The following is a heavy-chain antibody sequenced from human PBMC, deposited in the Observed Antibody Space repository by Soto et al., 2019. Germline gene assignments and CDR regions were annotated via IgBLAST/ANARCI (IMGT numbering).Heavy chain of an antibody. J-gene: IGHJ5*02. CDR1: GYSITSYL. CDR3: ARRYSGYEGWFDP. D-gene: IGHD5-12*01. V-gene: IGHV5-51*01. Sequence: GESMKVSCKGAGYSITSYLIGWVSQMPGKGLEWMGIIYPGDSDTRYGPSFQGQVTISADKSISTAYLQWSSLKASDTAMYYCARRYSGYEGWFDPWGQGTLVTVSS. CDR2: IYPGDSDT.